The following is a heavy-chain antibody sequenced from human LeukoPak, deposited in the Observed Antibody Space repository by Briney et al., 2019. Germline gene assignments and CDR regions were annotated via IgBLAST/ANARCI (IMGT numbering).Heavy chain of an antibody. V-gene: IGHV3-23*01. D-gene: IGHD2-2*01. CDR3: AKGACSSTSCYNWFDP. Sequence: PGRSLRLSCAASRFTFSSYAMSWVRQAPGKGLEWVSAISGSGDSTYYADSVKGRFTISRDNSKNTLYLQMNSLRAEDTAVYYCAKGACSSTSCYNWFDPWGQGTLVTVSS. J-gene: IGHJ5*02. CDR1: RFTFSSYA. CDR2: ISGSGDST.